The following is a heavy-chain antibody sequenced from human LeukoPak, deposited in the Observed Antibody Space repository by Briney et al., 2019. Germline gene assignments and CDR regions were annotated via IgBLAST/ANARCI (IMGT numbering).Heavy chain of an antibody. CDR2: FHSSGST. D-gene: IGHD3-22*01. CDR3: GSGYFGSYFDY. V-gene: IGHV4-39*07. CDR1: GGSIGGSGSF. Sequence: SEALSLTCTVSGGSIGGSGSFWGWIRQPPGKGLEWIGSFHSSGSTFYSPSLKSRVTISVDTSKNQFSLKLRSVTAADTAVFYCGSGYFGSYFDYWCQGTLVTVSS. J-gene: IGHJ4*02.